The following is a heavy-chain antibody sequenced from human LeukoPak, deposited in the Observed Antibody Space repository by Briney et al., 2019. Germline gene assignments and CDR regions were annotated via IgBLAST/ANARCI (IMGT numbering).Heavy chain of an antibody. Sequence: GGSLRLSCVASGFDFGTYAMSWVRQAPGKGPEWVSTVSNGGSSTYYADSVRGRFTVSRDNAKNSLYLQMNSLRAEDTAVYYCARDLFGPIVPMVYADYGMDVWGQGTTVTVSS. CDR1: GFDFGTYA. J-gene: IGHJ6*02. D-gene: IGHD2-8*01. V-gene: IGHV3-23*01. CDR2: VSNGGSST. CDR3: ARDLFGPIVPMVYADYGMDV.